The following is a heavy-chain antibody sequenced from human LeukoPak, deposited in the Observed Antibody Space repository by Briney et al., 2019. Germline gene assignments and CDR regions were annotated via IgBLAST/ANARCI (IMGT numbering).Heavy chain of an antibody. CDR2: IKQDGSEK. CDR3: ARQTSSGWY. CDR1: GFIFSSYW. J-gene: IGHJ4*02. D-gene: IGHD6-19*01. V-gene: IGHV3-7*03. Sequence: GGSLRLSCAASGFIFSSYWMNWVRQAPGKGLEWVANIKQDGSEKYYVDSVKGRFTISRDNAKNSLYLQMNSLRAEDTAVYYCARQTSSGWYWGQGTLVTVSS.